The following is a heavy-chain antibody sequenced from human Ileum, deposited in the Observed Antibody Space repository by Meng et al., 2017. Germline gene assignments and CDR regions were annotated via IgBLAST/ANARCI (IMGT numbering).Heavy chain of an antibody. J-gene: IGHJ5*02. CDR3: ARHDVVPVIRHGFDP. CDR2: IYYSGTT. D-gene: IGHD3-10*01. Sequence: QVQLQESGPGLVKPSQTLSLPCTVSGGSISSGDYYWSWIPQPPGKGLEWIGYIYYSGTTYYNPSLKSRVTISVDTSKNQFSLRLSSVTAADTAVYYCARHDVVPVIRHGFDPWGQGTLVTVSS. V-gene: IGHV4-30-4*01. CDR1: GGSISSGDYY.